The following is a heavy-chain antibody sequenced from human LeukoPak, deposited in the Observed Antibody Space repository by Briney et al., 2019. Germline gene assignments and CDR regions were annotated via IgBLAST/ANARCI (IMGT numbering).Heavy chain of an antibody. CDR1: GLTFSSDA. J-gene: IGHJ4*02. CDR2: IDGSGSFT. V-gene: IGHV3-23*01. CDR3: ASWPVGWYGEDS. Sequence: GGSLRLSCAASGLTFSSDAMTWVRQAPGKGLEWVSSIDGSGSFTYYADSVKGRFTISRDTPKNTLYLQMNSLRVEDTAVYYCASWPVGWYGEDSWGQGTLVTVSS. D-gene: IGHD6-19*01.